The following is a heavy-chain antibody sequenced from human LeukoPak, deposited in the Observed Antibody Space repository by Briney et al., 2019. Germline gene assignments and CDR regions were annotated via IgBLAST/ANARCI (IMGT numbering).Heavy chain of an antibody. Sequence: SETLSLTCTVSGGSISSYYWSWIRQPPGKGLEWIGYIYYSGSTNYNPSLKSRVTISVDTSKNQFSLKLSSVTAADTAVYYCARGRDGYSNWGQGTLVTVSS. V-gene: IGHV4-59*01. CDR2: IYYSGST. J-gene: IGHJ4*02. CDR1: GGSISSYY. CDR3: ARGRDGYSN. D-gene: IGHD5-24*01.